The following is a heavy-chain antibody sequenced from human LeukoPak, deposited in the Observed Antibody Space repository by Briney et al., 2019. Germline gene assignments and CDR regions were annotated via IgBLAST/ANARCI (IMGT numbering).Heavy chain of an antibody. CDR3: ARLTVTTLDAFDI. J-gene: IGHJ3*02. V-gene: IGHV4-34*01. Sequence: PSETLSLTCAVYGGSFSGYYWSWIRQPPGKGLEWIGEINHSGSTNYNPSLKSRVTISVDTSKNQFSLKLSSVTAADTAVYYCARLTVTTLDAFDIWGQGTMVTVSS. D-gene: IGHD4-17*01. CDR2: INHSGST. CDR1: GGSFSGYY.